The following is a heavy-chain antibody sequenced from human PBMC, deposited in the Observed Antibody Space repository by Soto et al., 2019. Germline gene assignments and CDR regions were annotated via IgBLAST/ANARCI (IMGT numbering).Heavy chain of an antibody. Sequence: QVQLVESGGGVVQPGRSLRLSCAASGFTFSLYGMHWVRQAPGKGLEWVAVIWYDGSNKFYADSVKGRFTISRDNSKKTLDLQKNSLRDENTAVYYCARGLRGISFYGMGVWGQGTTVIVSS. CDR2: IWYDGSNK. D-gene: IGHD3-16*01. J-gene: IGHJ6*02. CDR3: ARGLRGISFYGMGV. CDR1: GFTFSLYG. V-gene: IGHV3-33*01.